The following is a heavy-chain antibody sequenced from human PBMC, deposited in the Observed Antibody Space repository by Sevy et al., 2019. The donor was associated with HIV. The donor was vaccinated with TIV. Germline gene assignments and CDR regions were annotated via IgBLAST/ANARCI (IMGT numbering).Heavy chain of an antibody. D-gene: IGHD3-22*01. CDR2: IRSKDYGGAT. CDR1: GFTFGDYA. CDR3: TRGYYYDSSGYSDY. Sequence: GGFLRLSCTGSGFTFGDYAMSWFRQAPGMGLEWVGFIRSKDYGGATEYAASVKGRFTISRDDSKSIADLQMNSLKTEDTAVYYCTRGYYYDSSGYSDYWGQGTLVNVSS. J-gene: IGHJ4*02. V-gene: IGHV3-49*03.